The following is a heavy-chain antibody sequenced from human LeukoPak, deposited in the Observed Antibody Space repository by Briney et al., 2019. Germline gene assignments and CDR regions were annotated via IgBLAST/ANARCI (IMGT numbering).Heavy chain of an antibody. V-gene: IGHV1-2*02. CDR2: INPNSGGT. Sequence: ASVKVSCKASGYTFTGYYMHWVRQAPGQGLEWMGWINPNSGGTNYAQKFQGRVTMTRDTSISTAYMELSRLRSDDTAVYYCARSTATVNGDLDYWGQGTLVTVSS. J-gene: IGHJ4*02. CDR1: GYTFTGYY. CDR3: ARSTATVNGDLDY. D-gene: IGHD5-18*01.